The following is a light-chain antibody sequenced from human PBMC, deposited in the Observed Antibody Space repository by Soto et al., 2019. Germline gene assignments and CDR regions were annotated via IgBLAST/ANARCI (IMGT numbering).Light chain of an antibody. CDR3: QQYGSSVQ. J-gene: IGKJ4*02. CDR2: ETS. V-gene: IGKV3-20*01. CDR1: QSVTSSY. Sequence: EIVLAQSPGTLSLSPGERATLSCRASQSVTSSYLAWYQQKSGQAPRLLMYETSNRATGIPDRFSGSGSGTDFTLTISRLEPEDFAVYYCQQYGSSVQFGGGTKVDIK.